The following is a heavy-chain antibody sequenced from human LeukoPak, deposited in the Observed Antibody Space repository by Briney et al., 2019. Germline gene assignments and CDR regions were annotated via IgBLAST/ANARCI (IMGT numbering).Heavy chain of an antibody. CDR2: ISHDGRNK. Sequence: PGGSLRLSCAASGFTFSSYGMHWVRQAPGKGLEWVALISHDGRNKFYPDSVKGRFTISRDSSKNTLYLQMNSLRAEDTAVYYCAKPIGELFFRDAFDIWGQGTMVTVSS. CDR1: GFTFSSYG. J-gene: IGHJ3*02. D-gene: IGHD3-10*01. CDR3: AKPIGELFFRDAFDI. V-gene: IGHV3-30*18.